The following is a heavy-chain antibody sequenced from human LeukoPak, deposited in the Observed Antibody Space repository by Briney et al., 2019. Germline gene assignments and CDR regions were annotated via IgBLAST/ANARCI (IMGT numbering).Heavy chain of an antibody. J-gene: IGHJ4*02. CDR3: AKDGGCYDSSGYEYYFDY. CDR2: ISGSGGST. Sequence: GGSLRLSCAASGFTFSSYAMSWVRQAPGKGLEWVSAISGSGGSTYYADSVKGRFTISRDNSKNTLYLQMNSLRAEDTAVYYCAKDGGCYDSSGYEYYFDYWGQGTLVTVSS. V-gene: IGHV3-23*01. D-gene: IGHD3-22*01. CDR1: GFTFSSYA.